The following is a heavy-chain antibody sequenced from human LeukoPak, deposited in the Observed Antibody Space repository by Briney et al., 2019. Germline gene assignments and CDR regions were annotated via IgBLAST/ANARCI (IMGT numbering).Heavy chain of an antibody. V-gene: IGHV1-18*01. CDR2: ISAYGNT. CDR1: GYTFTIYG. J-gene: IGHJ4*02. D-gene: IGHD2-15*01. Sequence: ASVRVSCKTSGYTFTIYGISWVRQAPGQGLEWMGLISAYGNTNYAQNLQGRVTMTTDTSTSTAYMELRSLRSDDTAVYYCARGIIGYYFDYWGQGTLVTVSS. CDR3: ARGIIGYYFDY.